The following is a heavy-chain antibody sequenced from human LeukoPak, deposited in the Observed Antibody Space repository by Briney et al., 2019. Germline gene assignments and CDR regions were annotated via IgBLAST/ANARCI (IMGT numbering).Heavy chain of an antibody. CDR2: INPNSGGT. V-gene: IGHV1-2*02. Sequence: ASVKVSCKASGYTFTSYDINWVRQANAQGQEWMGWINPNSGGTNYDQKFQGRVTMTRDTSISKAYMELSRLRSADTAVYYCARGDVSSSGYWGQGTLVTVSS. D-gene: IGHD6-6*01. CDR1: GYTFTSYD. J-gene: IGHJ4*02. CDR3: ARGDVSSSGY.